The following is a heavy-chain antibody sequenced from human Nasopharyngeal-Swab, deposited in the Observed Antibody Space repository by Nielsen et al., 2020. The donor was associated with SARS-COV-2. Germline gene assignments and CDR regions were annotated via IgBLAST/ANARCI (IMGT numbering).Heavy chain of an antibody. CDR1: GFTFSSYG. V-gene: IGHV3-23*01. Sequence: GESLKISCAASGFTFSSYGMHWVRQAPGKGLEWVSGISGSGESTHYADSVKGRFTISRDNSKNTLYLQMNSLRAEDTAVYYCVKGPPAVIHYFDYWGQGTLVTVSS. J-gene: IGHJ4*02. CDR2: ISGSGEST. CDR3: VKGPPAVIHYFDY. D-gene: IGHD2-21*01.